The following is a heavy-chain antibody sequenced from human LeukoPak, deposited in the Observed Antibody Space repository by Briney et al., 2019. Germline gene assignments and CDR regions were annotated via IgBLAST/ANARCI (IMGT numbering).Heavy chain of an antibody. J-gene: IGHJ3*02. CDR2: MNPRSGNT. V-gene: IGHV1-8*01. Sequence: ASVKVSCKASGYTFTSYDIDWVRQATGQGLEWMGWMNPRSGNTGYAVKFQGRVTMTRDTSLNTAYMELSGLNSEDTAVYYCARDQPTGHDAFDIWGQGTMVTVSS. CDR1: GYTFTSYD. D-gene: IGHD4-17*01. CDR3: ARDQPTGHDAFDI.